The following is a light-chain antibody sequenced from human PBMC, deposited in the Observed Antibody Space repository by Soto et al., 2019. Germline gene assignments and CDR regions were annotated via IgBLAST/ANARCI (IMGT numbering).Light chain of an antibody. J-gene: IGLJ1*01. V-gene: IGLV2-11*01. CDR2: DVS. CDR1: SSDVGGYNY. Sequence: QSVLTQPRSVSGSPGQSVTISCTGTSSDVGGYNYVSRYQQHPGKAPKLMIYDVSKRPSGVPDRFSGFKSGNTASLTISGLQAEDEAVYYCTSYTSDSTYVFGTGTKVTVL. CDR3: TSYTSDSTYV.